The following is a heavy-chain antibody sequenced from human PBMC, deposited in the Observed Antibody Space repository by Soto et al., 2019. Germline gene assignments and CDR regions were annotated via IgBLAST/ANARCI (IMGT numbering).Heavy chain of an antibody. CDR3: AKDSGSGDYGPLSWYFDY. V-gene: IGHV3-23*01. CDR1: GFTFSSYA. D-gene: IGHD4-17*01. CDR2: ISGSGGST. Sequence: GGSLRLSCAASGFTFSSYAMSWVRQAPGKGLEWVSAISGSGGSTYYADSVKGRFTISRDNSKNTLYLQMNSLRAEDTAVYYCAKDSGSGDYGPLSWYFDYWGQGTLVTVSS. J-gene: IGHJ4*02.